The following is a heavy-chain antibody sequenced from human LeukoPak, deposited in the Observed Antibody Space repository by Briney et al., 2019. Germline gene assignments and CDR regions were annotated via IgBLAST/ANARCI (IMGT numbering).Heavy chain of an antibody. CDR2: ISGSGGST. Sequence: GGSLRLSCAASGFTFSSYAMSWVRQAPGKGLEWFSAISGSGGSTYYADSVKGRFTISRDNSKNTLYLQMNSLRAEDTAVYYCATHITMVRGVISRGDAFDIWGQGTMVTVSS. CDR1: GFTFSSYA. V-gene: IGHV3-23*01. J-gene: IGHJ3*02. CDR3: ATHITMVRGVISRGDAFDI. D-gene: IGHD3-10*01.